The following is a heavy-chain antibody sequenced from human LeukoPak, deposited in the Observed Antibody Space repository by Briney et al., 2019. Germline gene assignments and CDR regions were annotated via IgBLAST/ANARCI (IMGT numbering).Heavy chain of an antibody. J-gene: IGHJ4*02. CDR1: GFTFSSYW. CDR3: ARGRTYYDFWSGYPPFVRQYYFDY. CDR2: IKQDGSEK. V-gene: IGHV3-7*01. D-gene: IGHD3-3*01. Sequence: PGGSLRLSCAASGFTFSSYWMSWVRQAPGKGLEWVANIKQDGSEKYYVDSVKGRFTISRDNAKNSLYLQMNSLRAEDTAVYYCARGRTYYDFWSGYPPFVRQYYFDYWGQGTLVTVSS.